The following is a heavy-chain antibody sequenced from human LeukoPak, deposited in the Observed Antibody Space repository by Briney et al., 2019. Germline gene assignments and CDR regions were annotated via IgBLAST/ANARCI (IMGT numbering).Heavy chain of an antibody. Sequence: ASVKVSCKASGYTFTSYGISWVRQAPGQGLEWMGWISAYNGNTNYAQKFQGRVTMTRDTSISTAYMELSRLRSDDTAVYYCARNSGYSGYDSDYWGQGTLVTVSS. D-gene: IGHD5-12*01. CDR2: ISAYNGNT. V-gene: IGHV1-18*01. CDR3: ARNSGYSGYDSDY. J-gene: IGHJ4*02. CDR1: GYTFTSYG.